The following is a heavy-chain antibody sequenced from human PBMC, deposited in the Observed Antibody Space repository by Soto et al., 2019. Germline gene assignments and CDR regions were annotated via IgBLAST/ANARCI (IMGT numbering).Heavy chain of an antibody. D-gene: IGHD3-10*01. J-gene: IGHJ5*02. CDR3: ARVFAGTTEIGGWFDP. CDR1: SGSFSGYY. V-gene: IGHV4-34*01. Sequence: SETLSLTCAVYSGSFSGYYWSWVRQPPGEGLEWIGEINHSGSTNYNPSLKSRVTLSVDTSKNQFSLKLSSVTAADTAVYYCARVFAGTTEIGGWFDPWGQGTLVTVSS. CDR2: INHSGST.